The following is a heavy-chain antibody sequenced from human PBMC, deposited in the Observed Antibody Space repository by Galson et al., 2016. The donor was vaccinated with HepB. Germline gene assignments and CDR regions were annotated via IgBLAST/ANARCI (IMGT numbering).Heavy chain of an antibody. CDR2: IYHSGMT. Sequence: SWIRQPPGKGLEWIGYIYHSGMTNYKSSLKSRVSISIDTSNNQFSLKLTSVTAADTAVYYCARRIGTAGLNSFDYWGRGTLVTVSS. CDR3: ARRIGTAGLNSFDY. J-gene: IGHJ4*02. V-gene: IGHV4-59*01. D-gene: IGHD6-25*01.